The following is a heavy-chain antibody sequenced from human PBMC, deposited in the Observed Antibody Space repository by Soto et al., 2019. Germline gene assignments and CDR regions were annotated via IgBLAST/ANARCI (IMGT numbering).Heavy chain of an antibody. V-gene: IGHV3-30*18. J-gene: IGHJ6*02. CDR1: GFTFSSYG. CDR3: AKDRSYIFIAEATYGMDV. D-gene: IGHD6-13*01. CDR2: ISYDGSNK. Sequence: PGGSLRLSCAASGFTFSSYGMHWVRQAPGKGLEWVAVISYDGSNKYYADSVKGRFTISRDNSKNTLYLQMNSLRAEDTAVYYCAKDRSYIFIAEATYGMDVWGQGTTVTVSS.